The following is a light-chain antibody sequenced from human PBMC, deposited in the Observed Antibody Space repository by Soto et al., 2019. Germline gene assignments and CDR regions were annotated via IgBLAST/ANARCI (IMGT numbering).Light chain of an antibody. CDR3: TSYAGSNNLL. CDR1: SSDVGGYNS. J-gene: IGLJ2*01. CDR2: EVS. V-gene: IGLV2-8*01. Sequence: QSALTQPPSASGSPGQSVTISCTGTSSDVGGYNSVAWYQQHPGKAPKLMIYEVSKRPSGVPDRFSGSRSGNTASLTVSGLQAEDEADYYCTSYAGSNNLLFGGGTKVTV.